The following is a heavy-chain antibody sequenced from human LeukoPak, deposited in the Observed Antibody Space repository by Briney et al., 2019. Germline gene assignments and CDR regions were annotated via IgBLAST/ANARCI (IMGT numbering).Heavy chain of an antibody. CDR1: AFTFSRYW. J-gene: IGHJ4*02. CDR3: ARLFVYGLGAEAFDY. V-gene: IGHV3-7*01. CDR2: INEDGSEK. Sequence: PGGSLRLSCAASAFTFSRYWTTWVRQAPGKGLEWAANINEDGSEKYYLDSVRGRFTIARDNAKNSLCLRMDSLRAEDPAVYVCARLFVYGLGAEAFDYWGQGALVTVSS. D-gene: IGHD3-10*01.